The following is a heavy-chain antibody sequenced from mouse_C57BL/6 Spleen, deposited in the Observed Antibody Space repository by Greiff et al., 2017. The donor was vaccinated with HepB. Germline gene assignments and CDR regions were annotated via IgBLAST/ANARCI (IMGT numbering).Heavy chain of an antibody. CDR1: GYTFTSYW. Sequence: QVQLQQPGTELVKPGASVKLSCKASGYTFTSYWMHWVKQRPGQGLEWIGNINPSNGGTNYNEKFKSKATLTVDKSSSTAYMQLSSLTSDDSAVYYCARIFFYYYGSSPYFDYWGQGTTLTVSS. CDR2: INPSNGGT. CDR3: ARIFFYYYGSSPYFDY. J-gene: IGHJ2*01. D-gene: IGHD1-1*01. V-gene: IGHV1-53*01.